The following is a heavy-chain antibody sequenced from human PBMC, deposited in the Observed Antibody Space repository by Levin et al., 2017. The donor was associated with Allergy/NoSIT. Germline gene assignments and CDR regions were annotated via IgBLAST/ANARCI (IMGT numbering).Heavy chain of an antibody. CDR1: GGSISSSSFY. CDR2: LYYSGST. Sequence: PSETLSLTCTVSGGSISSSSFYWAWIRQPPGKGLEWIGTLYYSGSTYYTPSLRSRVTISLDTSKNQFSLRLSSVTAADTAVYYCATYKYYGHIWGNYRWGQGTLVTVSS. J-gene: IGHJ4*02. CDR3: ATYKYYGHIWGNYR. D-gene: IGHD3-16*02. V-gene: IGHV4-39*01.